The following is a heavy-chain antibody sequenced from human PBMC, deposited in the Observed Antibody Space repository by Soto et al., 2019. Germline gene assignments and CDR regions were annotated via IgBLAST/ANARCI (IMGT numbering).Heavy chain of an antibody. CDR2: ISSSSSYI. Sequence: EVQLVESGGGLVKPGGSLRLSCAASGFTFSSYSMNWVRQAPGKGLEWVSSISSSSSYIYYADSVKGRFTISRDNAKNSLYLQMNSLRAEDTAVYYCAREEQWLVGGVDYWGQGTLVTVSS. V-gene: IGHV3-21*01. J-gene: IGHJ4*02. D-gene: IGHD6-19*01. CDR3: AREEQWLVGGVDY. CDR1: GFTFSSYS.